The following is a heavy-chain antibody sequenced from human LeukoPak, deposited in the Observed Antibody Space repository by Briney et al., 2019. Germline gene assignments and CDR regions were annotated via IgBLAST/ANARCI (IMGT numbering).Heavy chain of an antibody. V-gene: IGHV3-23*01. CDR3: AKGSYYDSSGSFYFDY. CDR2: ISGSGDNT. CDR1: GFTFSSYA. Sequence: GGSLRLSCATSGFTFSSYAMSWVRQAPGKGLEWVSGISGSGDNTYYADSVKGRFTISRDNSKNTLYVQVNSLGTEDTAAYYCAKGSYYDSSGSFYFDYWGQGTLVTVSS. J-gene: IGHJ4*02. D-gene: IGHD3-22*01.